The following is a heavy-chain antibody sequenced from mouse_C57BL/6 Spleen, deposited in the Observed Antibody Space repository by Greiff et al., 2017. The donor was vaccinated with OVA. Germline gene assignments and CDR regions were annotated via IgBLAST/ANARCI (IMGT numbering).Heavy chain of an antibody. J-gene: IGHJ2*01. CDR1: GFTFSDYG. CDR3: ARREYYFDY. Sequence: EVQLVESGGGLVKPGGSLKLSCAASGFTFSDYGMHWVRQAPEKGLEWVAYISSDISTIYYADTVKGRFTISRDNAKNTLFLQMTSLRSEDTAMYYCARREYYFDYWGQGTTLTVSS. CDR2: ISSDISTI. V-gene: IGHV5-17*01.